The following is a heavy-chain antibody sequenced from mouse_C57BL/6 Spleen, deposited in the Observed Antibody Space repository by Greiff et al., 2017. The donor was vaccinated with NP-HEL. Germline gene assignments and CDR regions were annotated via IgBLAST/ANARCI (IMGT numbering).Heavy chain of an antibody. V-gene: IGHV1-69*01. CDR1: GYTFTSYW. J-gene: IGHJ4*01. D-gene: IGHD2-5*01. CDR3: ASYYSNRYAMDY. CDR2: IDPSDSYT. Sequence: VQLQQPGAELVMPGASVKLSCKASGYTFTSYWMHWVKQRPGQGLEWIGEIDPSDSYTNYNQKFKGKSTLTVDKSSSTAYMQLISLTSEDSAVYYCASYYSNRYAMDYWGQGTSVTVSS.